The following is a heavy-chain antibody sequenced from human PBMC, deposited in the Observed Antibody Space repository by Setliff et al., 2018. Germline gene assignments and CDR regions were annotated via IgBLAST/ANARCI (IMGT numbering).Heavy chain of an antibody. V-gene: IGHV1-3*01. D-gene: IGHD1-20*01. Sequence: EASVKVSCKASGYTFSSYSMHWVRQAPGQRLDWMGWINAANENTQYSKKFQGRLTITRDTSANTAYMELSRLRSEDTALYYRSRYNWNTNWFDPWGQGTLVTVSS. CDR3: SRYNWNTNWFDP. J-gene: IGHJ5*02. CDR2: INAANENT. CDR1: GYTFSSYS.